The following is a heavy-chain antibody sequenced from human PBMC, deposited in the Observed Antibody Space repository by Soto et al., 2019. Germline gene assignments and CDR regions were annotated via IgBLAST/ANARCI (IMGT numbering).Heavy chain of an antibody. D-gene: IGHD2-15*01. V-gene: IGHV4-59*01. CDR1: GGSISSYY. CDR2: IYYRGST. CDR3: ASAYGGNCFDY. Sequence: QVQLQESGPGLGKTSATLSRTCTVSGGSISSYYWSWMRPRPGKGLKWIGYIYYRGSTNYNPSLKVRFPIASDTFNNQFSLKLSSVTCADTVVYYFASAYGGNCFDYLGQGTLVTVSS. J-gene: IGHJ4*02.